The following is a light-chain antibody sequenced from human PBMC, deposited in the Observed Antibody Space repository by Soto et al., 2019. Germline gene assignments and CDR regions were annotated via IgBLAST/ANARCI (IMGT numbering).Light chain of an antibody. V-gene: IGKV3-20*01. CDR1: QSVDSRY. J-gene: IGKJ2*03. Sequence: DIVLTQSPGTLSLSPGERATLSCRASQSVDSRYLAWYQQKPGQAPRLVIHAVSRRATGIPDRFSGSGSGTDFTLTISRLEPEDFAEYYCQQYGSSPMYSFGQGTKFEIK. CDR3: QQYGSSPMYS. CDR2: AVS.